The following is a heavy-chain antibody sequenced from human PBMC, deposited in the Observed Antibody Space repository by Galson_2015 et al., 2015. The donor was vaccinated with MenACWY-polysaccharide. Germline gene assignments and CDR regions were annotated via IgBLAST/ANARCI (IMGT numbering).Heavy chain of an antibody. Sequence: SVKVSCKASGGTFTSYDINWVRQATGQGLEWMGWMNPNSGNTGYAQKFQGRVTMTRNTSISTAYMELSSLRSEDTAVYYCARVAVVPVYYYYYMDVWGKGTTVTVSS. CDR1: GGTFTSYD. J-gene: IGHJ6*03. D-gene: IGHD2-2*01. CDR3: ARVAVVPVYYYYYMDV. CDR2: MNPNSGNT. V-gene: IGHV1-8*01.